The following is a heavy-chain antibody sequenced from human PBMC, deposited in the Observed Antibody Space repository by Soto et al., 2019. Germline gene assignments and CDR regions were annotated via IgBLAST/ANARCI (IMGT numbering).Heavy chain of an antibody. V-gene: IGHV1-69*13. CDR2: IIPIFGTA. CDR3: ARSGFYYDFWSALGAFDI. J-gene: IGHJ3*02. D-gene: IGHD3-3*01. Sequence: ASVKVSCKASGGTFSSYAISWVRQAPGQGLEWMGGIIPIFGTANYAQKFQGRVTITADESTSTAYMELSSLRSEDTAVYYCARSGFYYDFWSALGAFDIWGQGTMVTVSS. CDR1: GGTFSSYA.